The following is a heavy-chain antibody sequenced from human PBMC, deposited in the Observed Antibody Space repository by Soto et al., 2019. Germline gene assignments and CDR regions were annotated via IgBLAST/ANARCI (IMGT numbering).Heavy chain of an antibody. D-gene: IGHD3-10*01. Sequence: PGGSLRLSCAASGFTFSSYWMSWVRQAPGKGLEWVANIKQDGSEKYYVDSVKGRFTISRDNAKNSLYLQMNSLRAEDTAVYYCASGGGSGEYSFDYWGQGTLVTVSS. CDR3: ASGGGSGEYSFDY. V-gene: IGHV3-7*01. J-gene: IGHJ4*02. CDR2: IKQDGSEK. CDR1: GFTFSSYW.